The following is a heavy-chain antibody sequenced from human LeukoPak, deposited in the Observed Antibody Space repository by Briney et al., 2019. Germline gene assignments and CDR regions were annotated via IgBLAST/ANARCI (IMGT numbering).Heavy chain of an antibody. D-gene: IGHD2-2*01. CDR2: IIPIFGTA. CDR3: ARGRKYQLLPWWFDP. V-gene: IGHV1-69*13. CDR1: GYTFTSYY. J-gene: IGHJ5*02. Sequence: ASVKVSCKASGYTFTSYYMHWVRQAPGQGLEWRGGIIPIFGTANYAQKFQGRVTITADESTSTAYMELSSLRSEDTAVYYCARGRKYQLLPWWFDPWGQGTLVTVSS.